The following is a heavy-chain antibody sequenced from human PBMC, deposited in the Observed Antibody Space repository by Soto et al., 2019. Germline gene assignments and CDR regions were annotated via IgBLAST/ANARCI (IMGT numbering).Heavy chain of an antibody. CDR2: ISCSGGGT. V-gene: IGHV3-23*01. D-gene: IGHD3-3*01. CDR3: AKDGHVTIFGGRYNSSHX. J-gene: IGHJ4*02. CDR1: GFTFNAYG. Sequence: GGSLRLSLAASGFTFNAYGLSWIRQAPGEGLAWVSAISCSGGGTSYAYSVKVRFTVSRDNSNNTLYLQMNSLRAEDTAIYFCAKDGHVTIFGGRYNSSHXWGQGTVVTVSX.